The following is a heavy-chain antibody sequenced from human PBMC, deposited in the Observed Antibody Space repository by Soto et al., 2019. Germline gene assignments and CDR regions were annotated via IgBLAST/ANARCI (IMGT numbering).Heavy chain of an antibody. CDR2: IYYSGST. CDR1: GGSISSGDYY. V-gene: IGHV4-30-4*01. CDR3: ARSGSGFWLRYN. J-gene: IGHJ4*02. D-gene: IGHD5-12*01. Sequence: QVQLQESGPGLVKPSQTLSLTCTVSGGSISSGDYYWSWIRQPPGKGLEWIGYIYYSGSTYYNPSLKSRXXIXVXPSKNQFSLKLSSVTAADTAVYYCARSGSGFWLRYNWGQGTLVTVSS.